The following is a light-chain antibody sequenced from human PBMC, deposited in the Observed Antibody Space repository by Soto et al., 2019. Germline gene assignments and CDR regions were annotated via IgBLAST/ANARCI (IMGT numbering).Light chain of an antibody. CDR3: SSYTSSSPYV. Sequence: QSVLTQPASVSGSPGQSITISCTGTSSDVGGYNYVSWYQQRPGKAPKLMIFDVSNRPSGVSNRFSGSKSCNTASLTISGLQAEDESDYYCSSYTSSSPYVFGTGTKVTVL. CDR2: DVS. J-gene: IGLJ1*01. CDR1: SSDVGGYNY. V-gene: IGLV2-14*01.